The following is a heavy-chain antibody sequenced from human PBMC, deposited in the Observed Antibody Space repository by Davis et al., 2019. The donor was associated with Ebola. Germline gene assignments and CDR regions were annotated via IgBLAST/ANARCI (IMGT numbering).Heavy chain of an antibody. Sequence: GGSLRLSCAASGFTVSSNYMSWVRQAPGKGLEWVSVIYSGGSTYYADSVKGRFTISRDNSKNTLYLQMNSLRAEDTAVYYCAKGREAARTPSHYYYYGMDVWGQGTTVTVSS. CDR3: AKGREAARTPSHYYYYGMDV. V-gene: IGHV3-53*01. D-gene: IGHD6-6*01. J-gene: IGHJ6*02. CDR1: GFTVSSNY. CDR2: IYSGGST.